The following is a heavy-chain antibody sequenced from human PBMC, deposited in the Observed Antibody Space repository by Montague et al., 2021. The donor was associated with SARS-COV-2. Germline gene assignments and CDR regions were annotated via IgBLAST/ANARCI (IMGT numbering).Heavy chain of an antibody. D-gene: IGHD3-10*01. V-gene: IGHV3-74*01. CDR3: AILGYGGDRFDP. CDR2: INSDGSST. J-gene: IGHJ5*02. CDR1: GFTFSSYW. Sequence: SLRLSCAASGFTFSSYWMHWVRQAPGKGLVWVSRINSDGSSTSYAYSVKGRFTISRDNAKNTLYLQMNSLRAEDTAVYYCAILGYGGDRFDPWGQGTLVTVSS.